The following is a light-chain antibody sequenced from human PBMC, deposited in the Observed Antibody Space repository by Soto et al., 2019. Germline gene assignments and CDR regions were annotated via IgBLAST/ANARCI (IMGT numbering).Light chain of an antibody. V-gene: IGKV3-11*01. Sequence: IVLTQSHATLSLSPGERATLSCRTSQSVSSYLAWYQQKAGQAPRLLIYDAFNRAPGIPARFSGSGSGTDFTLTISCLEPEDFTVYYCQQRSNWPITFCQGRRLEVK. CDR3: QQRSNWPIT. CDR1: QSVSSY. CDR2: DAF. J-gene: IGKJ5*01.